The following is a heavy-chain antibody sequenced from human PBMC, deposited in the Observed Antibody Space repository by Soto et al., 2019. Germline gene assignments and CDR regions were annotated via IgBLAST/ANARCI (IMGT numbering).Heavy chain of an antibody. CDR3: AGVGRDGYNYRFDY. J-gene: IGHJ4*02. CDR2: IYYSGST. V-gene: IGHV4-61*01. Sequence: PSETLSLTCTVSGGSVSSGSYYWSWIRQPPGKGLEWIGYIYYSGSTNYNPSLKSRVTISVATSKNQFSLKLSSVTAADTAVYYCAGVGRDGYNYRFDYWGQGALVTVSS. CDR1: GGSVSSGSYY. D-gene: IGHD5-12*01.